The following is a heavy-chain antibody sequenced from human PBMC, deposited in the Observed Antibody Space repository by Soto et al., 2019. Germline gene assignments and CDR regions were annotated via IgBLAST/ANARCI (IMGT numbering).Heavy chain of an antibody. V-gene: IGHV1-2*04. J-gene: IGHJ5*02. Sequence: ASVKVSCKASGYTFTGYYMHWVRQAPGQGLEWMGWINPNSGGTNYAQKFQGWVTMTRDTSISTAYMELSRLRSDDTAVYYCARGSTSGWYYVYNWFDPWGQGTLVTVLL. D-gene: IGHD6-19*01. CDR1: GYTFTGYY. CDR2: INPNSGGT. CDR3: ARGSTSGWYYVYNWFDP.